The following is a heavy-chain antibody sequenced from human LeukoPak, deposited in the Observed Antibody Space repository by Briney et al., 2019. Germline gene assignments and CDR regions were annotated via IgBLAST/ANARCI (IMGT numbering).Heavy chain of an antibody. CDR3: ARGVVIAPQTFDY. V-gene: IGHV4-59*01. D-gene: IGHD2-21*01. CDR2: IYYSGTT. CDR1: GGSISSFY. Sequence: SETLSLTCTVSGGSISSFYWSWIRQPPGKGLEWIGYIYYSGTTNYNPSLKSRVTISVDTTKSQFSLKLSSVTAADTAVYYCARGVVIAPQTFDYWGQGILVTVSS. J-gene: IGHJ4*02.